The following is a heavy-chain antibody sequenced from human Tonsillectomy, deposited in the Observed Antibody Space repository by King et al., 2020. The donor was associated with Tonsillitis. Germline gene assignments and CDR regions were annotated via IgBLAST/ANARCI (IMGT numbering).Heavy chain of an antibody. CDR1: GFTFSSYV. CDR2: ISYDESNK. Sequence: VQLVESGGGVVQPGRSLRLSCAASGFTFSSYVSHGVRQAPGKGLEWVSVISYDESNKYYADSVKGRFTIVRDNSKNTLYLQMNRLRAEDTAVYYCAKDRGVIDYWGQGTLVTVSS. J-gene: IGHJ4*02. CDR3: AKDRGVIDY. V-gene: IGHV3-30*18. D-gene: IGHD1-26*01.